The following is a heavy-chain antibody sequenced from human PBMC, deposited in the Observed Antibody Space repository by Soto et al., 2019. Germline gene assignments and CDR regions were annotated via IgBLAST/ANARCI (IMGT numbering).Heavy chain of an antibody. CDR1: ELSLSTSGVG. Sequence: QITLKESGPTLVEPTQTLTLTCTFSELSLSTSGVGVGWIRQPPGKALDWLALIYWDDDKRYSPSFKSRLTITKVTSTNQVVLTKTNMDPVDTATYYCVHSHVLRWFGFDSWGQGTLVTVPS. J-gene: IGHJ4*02. V-gene: IGHV2-5*02. CDR3: VHSHVLRWFGFDS. CDR2: IYWDDDK. D-gene: IGHD3-10*01.